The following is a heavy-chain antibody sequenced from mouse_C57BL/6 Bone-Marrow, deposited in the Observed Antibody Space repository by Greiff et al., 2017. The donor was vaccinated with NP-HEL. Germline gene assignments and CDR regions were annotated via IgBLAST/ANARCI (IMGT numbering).Heavy chain of an antibody. CDR2: INPNNGGT. Sequence: EVQLQQSGPELVKPGASVKISCKASGYTFTDYYMNWVKQSHGKSLEWIGDINPNNGGTSYNQKFKGKATLTVDKSSSTAYMELRSLTSEDSAVYYCARERVDSNLYAMDYWGQGTSVTVSS. J-gene: IGHJ4*01. CDR3: ARERVDSNLYAMDY. V-gene: IGHV1-26*01. D-gene: IGHD2-5*01. CDR1: GYTFTDYY.